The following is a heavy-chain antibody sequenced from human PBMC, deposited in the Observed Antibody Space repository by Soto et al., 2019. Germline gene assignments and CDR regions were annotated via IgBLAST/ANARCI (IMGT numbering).Heavy chain of an antibody. Sequence: PGGSLRLSCAASGFTFDDYGMSWVRQAPGKGLEWVSGINWNGGSTGYADSVKGRFTISRDNAKSSLYLQMNSLRAEDTALYYCARVPPGGYSGYDSAFDIWGQWTMVTVSS. D-gene: IGHD5-12*01. V-gene: IGHV3-20*04. CDR1: GFTFDDYG. J-gene: IGHJ3*02. CDR2: INWNGGST. CDR3: ARVPPGGYSGYDSAFDI.